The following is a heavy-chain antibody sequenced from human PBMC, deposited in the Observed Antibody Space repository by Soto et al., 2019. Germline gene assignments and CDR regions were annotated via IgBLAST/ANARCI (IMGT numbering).Heavy chain of an antibody. V-gene: IGHV1-69*13. D-gene: IGHD6-13*01. CDR2: IVPIYRTA. J-gene: IGHJ4*02. CDR1: GGTFSSYR. Sequence: SVKVSCKASGGTFSSYRINWVRQAPGQGLEWVGGIVPIYRTADYAQKFQGRVTITVDESARTAYLEVRSLKSQDTAVYYCARDSGTKLSSSWGQGTLVTVSS. CDR3: ARDSGTKLSSS.